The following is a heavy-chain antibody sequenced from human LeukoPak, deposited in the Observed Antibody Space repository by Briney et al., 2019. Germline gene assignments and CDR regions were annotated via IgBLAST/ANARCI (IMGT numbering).Heavy chain of an antibody. CDR1: GYTFTGYY. J-gene: IGHJ4*02. D-gene: IGHD6-13*01. CDR3: ARGTSAAGRLDN. Sequence: ASVKVSCKASGYTFTGYYMHWVRQAPGQGLEWMGWIIPTSGGTNYAQKFQGRVTMTRDTSISTAYMELTSLRSDDTAVYYCARGTSAAGRLDNWGQGTLVTVSS. V-gene: IGHV1-2*02. CDR2: IIPTSGGT.